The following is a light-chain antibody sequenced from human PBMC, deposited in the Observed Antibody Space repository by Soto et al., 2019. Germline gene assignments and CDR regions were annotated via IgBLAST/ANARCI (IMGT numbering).Light chain of an antibody. CDR2: DAS. V-gene: IGKV3-11*01. CDR1: QSVSSY. Sequence: EIVLTQSPATLSLSPGDRATLSCRASQSVSSYLAWYQQQPGQAPRLLIYDASNRATGIPARFSGSGSGTDFTLTISSLVPEDFAVYYCQQRSNWPPLTFGGGTKVEIK. J-gene: IGKJ4*01. CDR3: QQRSNWPPLT.